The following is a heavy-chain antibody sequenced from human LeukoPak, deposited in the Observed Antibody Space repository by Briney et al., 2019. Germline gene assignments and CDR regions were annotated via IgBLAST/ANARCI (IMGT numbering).Heavy chain of an antibody. Sequence: SETLSLTCSVSGGSISSSTYYWAWIRQPPGKGLEWIGTIYYVGNTYDNRYGKSRFTMSVDTSKKQFSLNLGSVTAADTAVYYCARRSRDGYIVWGQGTLVTVSA. CDR2: IYYVGNT. CDR3: ARRSRDGYIV. J-gene: IGHJ4*02. D-gene: IGHD5-24*01. CDR1: GGSISSSTYY. V-gene: IGHV4-39*01.